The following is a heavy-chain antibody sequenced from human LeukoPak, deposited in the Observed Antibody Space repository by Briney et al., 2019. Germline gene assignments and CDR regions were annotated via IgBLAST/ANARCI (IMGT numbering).Heavy chain of an antibody. V-gene: IGHV1-18*01. CDR3: ARESGFYGSGSRY. J-gene: IGHJ4*02. CDR1: GYTFTSYG. CDR2: ISAYNGNT. Sequence: GASVKVSCKASGYTFTSYGISWVRQAPGQGLEWMGWISAYNGNTNYAQKLQGRVTMTRNPSISTAYMELSSLNSADTAVYYCARESGFYGSGSRYWGQGTLVTVSS. D-gene: IGHD3-10*01.